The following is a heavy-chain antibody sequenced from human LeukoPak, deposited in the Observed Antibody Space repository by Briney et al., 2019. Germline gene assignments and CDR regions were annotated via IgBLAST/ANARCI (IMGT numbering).Heavy chain of an antibody. D-gene: IGHD6-19*01. V-gene: IGHV1-24*01. Sequence: EASVKVSCKVSGYTLTELSMHWVRQAPGKGLEWMGSFDPEDGETIYAQKFQGRVTMTEDTSTDTAYMELSSLRSEDTAVYYCATDAGSGWYEYYFDYWGQGTLVTVSS. CDR2: FDPEDGET. CDR1: GYTLTELS. J-gene: IGHJ4*02. CDR3: ATDAGSGWYEYYFDY.